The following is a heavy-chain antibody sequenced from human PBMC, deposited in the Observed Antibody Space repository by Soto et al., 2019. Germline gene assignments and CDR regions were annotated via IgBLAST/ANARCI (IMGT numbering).Heavy chain of an antibody. D-gene: IGHD1-26*01. Sequence: LSQTLSFTCAITGDSVSSNSAGWSWVRQSPSRGLEWLGRTYYRSKWYYEYAVSVRGRITINPDTSKNQYSLQLNSVTPEDTAVYFCARGEQYSGRIFDYWGQGTLVTVSS. CDR2: TYYRSKWYY. CDR3: ARGEQYSGRIFDY. J-gene: IGHJ4*01. V-gene: IGHV6-1*01. CDR1: GDSVSSNSAG.